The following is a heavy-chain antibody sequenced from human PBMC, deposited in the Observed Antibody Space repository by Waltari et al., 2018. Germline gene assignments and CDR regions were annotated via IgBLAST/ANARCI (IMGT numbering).Heavy chain of an antibody. D-gene: IGHD6-13*01. J-gene: IGHJ5*02. V-gene: IGHV1-69*08. CDR3: ARSGGSSWTASNWFDP. CDR1: GGTFRSYA. Sequence: QVQLVQSGAEVKKPGSSVKVSCKASGGTFRSYAISWVRQAPGQGLEWMGRIIPIFGTANYAQKFQGRVTITADKSTSTAYMELSSLRSEDTAVYYCARSGGSSWTASNWFDPWGQGTLVTVSS. CDR2: IIPIFGTA.